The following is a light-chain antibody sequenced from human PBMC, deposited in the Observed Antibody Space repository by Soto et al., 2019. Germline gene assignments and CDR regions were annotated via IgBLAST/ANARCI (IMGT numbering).Light chain of an antibody. CDR3: QQYGSSGT. CDR1: QSFGNS. J-gene: IGKJ1*01. V-gene: IGKV3-20*01. CDR2: GAS. Sequence: EIVMTQSPATLSVSPGEKATLSFRASQSFGNSLACYQQKPGQAPRLLIYGASNRATGIPDRFSGSGSGTDFTLTISRLEPEDFAVYYCQQYGSSGTFGQGTKV.